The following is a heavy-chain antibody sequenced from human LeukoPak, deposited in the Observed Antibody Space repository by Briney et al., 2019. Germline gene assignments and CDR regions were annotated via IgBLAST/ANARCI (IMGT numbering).Heavy chain of an antibody. CDR1: GGSISSTSHY. D-gene: IGHD3-22*01. Sequence: SETLSLTCTVSGGSISSTSHYWGWIRQPPGKGLEWIGSMYYSGTTYYNTSLRSRVTISVDTSKNQFSLKLSSVTAADTAVYYCARKGSGWGDFDCWGQGTLVTVSS. J-gene: IGHJ4*02. CDR3: ARKGSGWGDFDC. CDR2: MYYSGTT. V-gene: IGHV4-39*07.